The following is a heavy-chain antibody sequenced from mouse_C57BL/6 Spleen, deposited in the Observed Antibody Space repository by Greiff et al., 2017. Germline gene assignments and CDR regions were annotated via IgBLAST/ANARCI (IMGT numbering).Heavy chain of an antibody. CDR3: ARCSSGYRYYCDY. J-gene: IGHJ2*01. V-gene: IGHV1-54*01. Sequence: QVQLQQSGAELVRPGTSVKVSCKASGYAFTNYLIEWVKQRPGQGLEWIGVINPGSGGTNYNEKFKGKATLTADKSSSTAYMQLSSLTSEDSAVXFCARCSSGYRYYCDYWGQGTTLTVSS. CDR2: INPGSGGT. CDR1: GYAFTNYL. D-gene: IGHD3-2*02.